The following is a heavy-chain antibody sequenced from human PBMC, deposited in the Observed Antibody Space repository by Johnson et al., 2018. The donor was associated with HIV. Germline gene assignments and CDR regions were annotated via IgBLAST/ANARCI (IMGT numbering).Heavy chain of an antibody. CDR3: ARDPPYGGNPSAFDV. Sequence: VQLVESGGGLVKPGGSLRLSCAASGFTFSSYGMHWVRQAPGKGLEWVAFIRYDGSNKYYADSVKGRFTISRDNSKDTLYLQMHSLRPEDTALYYCARDPPYGGNPSAFDVWGQGTMVTVSS. V-gene: IGHV3-30*02. CDR2: IRYDGSNK. D-gene: IGHD4-23*01. CDR1: GFTFSSYG. J-gene: IGHJ3*01.